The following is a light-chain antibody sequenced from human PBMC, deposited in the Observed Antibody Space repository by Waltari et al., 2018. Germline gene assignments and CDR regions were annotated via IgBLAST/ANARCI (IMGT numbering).Light chain of an antibody. Sequence: DIVMTQSPDSLAAALGERAIINCKSSQRVLYSSDNKNYLAWYQQTPGQPPKLLIYWSSTRESGVPDRFSGSGSGTDFTLTISSLQAEDVAVYYCQQYYSTPLTFGGGTKVEIK. J-gene: IGKJ4*01. CDR2: WSS. V-gene: IGKV4-1*01. CDR1: QRVLYSSDNKNY. CDR3: QQYYSTPLT.